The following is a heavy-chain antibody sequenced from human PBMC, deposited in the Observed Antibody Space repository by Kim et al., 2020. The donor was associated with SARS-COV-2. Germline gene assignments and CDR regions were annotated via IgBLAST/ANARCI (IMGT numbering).Heavy chain of an antibody. CDR2: ISGDGGST. V-gene: IGHV3-43*02. D-gene: IGHD3-10*01. CDR3: AKDMGYYGSGSYPFSY. J-gene: IGHJ4*02. Sequence: GGSLRLSCAASGFTFDDYAMHWVRQAPGKGLEWVSLISGDGGSTYYADSVKGRFTISRDNSKNSLYLQMNSLRTEDTALYYCAKDMGYYGSGSYPFSYWGQGTLVTVSS. CDR1: GFTFDDYA.